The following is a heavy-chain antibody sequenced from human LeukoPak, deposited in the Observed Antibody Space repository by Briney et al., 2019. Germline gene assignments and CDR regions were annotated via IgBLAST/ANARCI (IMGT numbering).Heavy chain of an antibody. CDR1: GFTFSSYS. CDR2: ISSSSSYI. Sequence: GGSLRLSCAASGFTFSSYSMNWVRQAPGKGLEWVSSISSSSSYIYYADSVKGRFTISRDNSKNTLYLQMNSLRAEDTAVYYCAKHAVGLANFDYWGQGTLVTVSS. D-gene: IGHD5-12*01. CDR3: AKHAVGLANFDY. J-gene: IGHJ4*02. V-gene: IGHV3-21*04.